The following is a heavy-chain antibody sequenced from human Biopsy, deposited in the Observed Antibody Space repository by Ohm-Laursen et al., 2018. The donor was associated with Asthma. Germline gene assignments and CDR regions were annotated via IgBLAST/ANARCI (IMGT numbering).Heavy chain of an antibody. J-gene: IGHJ4*02. CDR2: INSDGSST. CDR3: ARDFTMVQGGFADY. CDR1: GFTFSSYW. Sequence: SLRLSCAASGFTFSSYWMHWVRHAPGKGLVWVSRINSDGSSTSYADSVKGRFTISRDNAKNALYLQMNSLRAEDTAVYYCARDFTMVQGGFADYWGQGTLVTVSS. D-gene: IGHD3-10*01. V-gene: IGHV3-74*01.